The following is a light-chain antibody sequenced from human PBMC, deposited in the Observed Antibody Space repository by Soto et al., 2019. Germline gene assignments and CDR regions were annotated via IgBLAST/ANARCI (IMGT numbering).Light chain of an antibody. J-gene: IGKJ1*01. V-gene: IGKV1-9*01. CDR1: QGISSY. Sequence: DIQLTQSPSFLSPSVVDRVTITCRASQGISSYLAWYQQKPGKAPKLLISTASTLQSGVPSRFSGSGSGTEFTLTISSLQPEDFATYYCQQLNNYPRTFGQGTKVDIK. CDR2: TAS. CDR3: QQLNNYPRT.